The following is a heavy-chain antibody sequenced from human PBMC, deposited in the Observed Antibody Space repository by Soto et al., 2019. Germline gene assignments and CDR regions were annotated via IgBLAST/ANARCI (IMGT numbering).Heavy chain of an antibody. CDR1: GGSISSYY. CDR2: IYYTGST. J-gene: IGHJ4*02. Sequence: PSETLSLTCTVSGGSISSYYWSWIRQPPGKGLEWIAYIYYTGSTNYNPSLKSRVTLSAYTSKNQFSLKLSSVIAAVTAMYYCARVDSSGSYFDVWGQGTLVTVAS. CDR3: ARVDSSGSYFDV. D-gene: IGHD3-22*01. V-gene: IGHV4-59*01.